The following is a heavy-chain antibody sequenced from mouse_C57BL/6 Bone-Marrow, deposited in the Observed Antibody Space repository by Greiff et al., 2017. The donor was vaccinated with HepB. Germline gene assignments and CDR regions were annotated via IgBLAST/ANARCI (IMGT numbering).Heavy chain of an antibody. Sequence: QVQLQQPGTELVKPGASVKLSCKASGYTFTSYWMHWVKQRPGQGLEWIGNINPSNGGSNYNEKFKSKATLTVDKSSSTAYMQLSSLTSADSAVYYCATRITTVPWYFDVWGTGTTVTVSS. V-gene: IGHV1-53*01. J-gene: IGHJ1*03. CDR3: ATRITTVPWYFDV. CDR1: GYTFTSYW. CDR2: INPSNGGS. D-gene: IGHD1-1*01.